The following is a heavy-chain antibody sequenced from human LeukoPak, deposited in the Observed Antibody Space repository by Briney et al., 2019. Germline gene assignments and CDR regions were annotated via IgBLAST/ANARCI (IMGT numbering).Heavy chain of an antibody. CDR3: TGGSGWDSSDY. Sequence: GGSLRLSCAASGFTFSDSAMNWVRQASGKGLEWVGHIRGKTNSYATAYAASVRGRFTISRDDSKNTAYLQMNSLKTEDTAVYYCTGGSGWDSSDYWGQGTLVTVSS. J-gene: IGHJ4*02. CDR2: IRGKTNSYAT. V-gene: IGHV3-73*01. D-gene: IGHD6-19*01. CDR1: GFTFSDSA.